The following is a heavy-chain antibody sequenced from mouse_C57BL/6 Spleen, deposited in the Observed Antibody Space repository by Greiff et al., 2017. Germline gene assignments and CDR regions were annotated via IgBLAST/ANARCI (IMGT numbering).Heavy chain of an antibody. J-gene: IGHJ1*03. Sequence: QVTLKVSGPGILQSSQTLSLTCSFSGFSLSTSGMGVSWIRQPSGKGLEWLAHIYWDDDKRYNPSLKSRLTISKDTSRNQVFLRITSMDTADTATYYCARTLAHHYGSSHWYFDVWGTGTTVTVSS. V-gene: IGHV8-12*01. CDR3: ARTLAHHYGSSHWYFDV. CDR2: IYWDDDK. CDR1: GFSLSTSGMG. D-gene: IGHD1-1*01.